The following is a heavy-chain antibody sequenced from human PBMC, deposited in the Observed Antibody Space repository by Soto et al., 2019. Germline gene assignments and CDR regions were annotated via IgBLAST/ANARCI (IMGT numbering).Heavy chain of an antibody. D-gene: IGHD1-1*01. CDR1: GFSLTTRGVG. CDR3: AHRRDTTGTTRIGY. CDR2: IYWNDDK. Sequence: QITLKESGPTLVKPTQTLTLTCTFSGFSLTTRGVGVTWIRQPPGKALEWLALIYWNDDKHYSPSLRARLTITMDTSKNQVVLTMTNMDPVDTATYYCAHRRDTTGTTRIGYWGQGALVTVSS. V-gene: IGHV2-5*01. J-gene: IGHJ4*02.